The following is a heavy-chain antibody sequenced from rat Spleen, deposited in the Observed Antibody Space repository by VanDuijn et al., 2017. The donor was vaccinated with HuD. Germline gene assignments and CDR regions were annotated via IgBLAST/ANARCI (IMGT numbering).Heavy chain of an antibody. CDR1: GFTFSDYY. J-gene: IGHJ2*01. CDR3: ARRHYGYTDYFDY. D-gene: IGHD1-9*01. Sequence: EVQLVESDGGLVQPGRSLKLSCAASGFTFSDYYMAWVRQAPTKGLEWVASISTSGGSTYYRDSVKGRFTFSRDNAKSTLYLQMNSLRSEDTATYYCARRHYGYTDYFDYWGQGVMVTVSS. V-gene: IGHV5-25*01. CDR2: ISTSGGST.